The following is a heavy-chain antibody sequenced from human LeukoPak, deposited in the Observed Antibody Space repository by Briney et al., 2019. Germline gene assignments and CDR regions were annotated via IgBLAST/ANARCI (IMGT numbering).Heavy chain of an antibody. J-gene: IGHJ5*02. CDR2: IYYSGST. CDR3: AREMSGTNWFDP. CDR1: GGSISSGGYH. Sequence: KTSETLSLTCTVSGGSISSGGYHWSWIRQHPGKGLEWIGHIYYSGSTYYNPSLKSRVTISEDTSENQFSLKLSSVTAADTAVYYCAREMSGTNWFDPWGQGTLVTVSS. V-gene: IGHV4-31*03. D-gene: IGHD1-26*01.